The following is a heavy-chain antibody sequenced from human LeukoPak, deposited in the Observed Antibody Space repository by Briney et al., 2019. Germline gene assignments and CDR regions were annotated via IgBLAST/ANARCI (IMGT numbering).Heavy chain of an antibody. Sequence: GGSLRLSCAASGFTFSSYAMSWVRQAPGKGLEWVSAISAGGGSTYYADSVEGRFTISRDNSWDTLYLQMNSLRAEDTAVYYCASDPIGHCSVGSCYRQAYFDFWGQGTLVTVSS. CDR1: GFTFSSYA. CDR3: ASDPIGHCSVGSCYRQAYFDF. V-gene: IGHV3-23*01. J-gene: IGHJ4*02. CDR2: ISAGGGST. D-gene: IGHD2-15*01.